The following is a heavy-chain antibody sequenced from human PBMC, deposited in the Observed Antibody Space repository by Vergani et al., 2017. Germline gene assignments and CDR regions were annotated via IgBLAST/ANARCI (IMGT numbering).Heavy chain of an antibody. J-gene: IGHJ6*02. CDR3: ARVGVVRGVSYYYYYYGMYV. Sequence: QVQLQESGPGLLKPSQTLSLTCTVSGGSISSGDCYWSWIRQPPGKGLEWVGYIYYSGSTYYTPSLKSRVTISVDTSQNQFYLKLSSVTAADTAVYYCARVGVVRGVSYYYYYYGMYVWGQGITVIVSS. CDR2: IYYSGST. D-gene: IGHD3-10*01. CDR1: GGSISSGDCY. V-gene: IGHV4-30-4*08.